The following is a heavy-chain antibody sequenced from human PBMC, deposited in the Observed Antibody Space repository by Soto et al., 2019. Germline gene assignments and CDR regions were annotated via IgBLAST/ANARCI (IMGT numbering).Heavy chain of an antibody. Sequence: GGSLRLSCAASGFTFSSYAMHWVRQAPGKGLEWVAVISYDGSNKYYADSVKGRFTISRDNSKNTLYLQMNSLRAEDTAVYYCARLIPAQYYFDYWGQGTLVTVSS. V-gene: IGHV3-30-3*01. CDR3: ARLIPAQYYFDY. CDR1: GFTFSSYA. J-gene: IGHJ4*02. CDR2: ISYDGSNK. D-gene: IGHD2-21*01.